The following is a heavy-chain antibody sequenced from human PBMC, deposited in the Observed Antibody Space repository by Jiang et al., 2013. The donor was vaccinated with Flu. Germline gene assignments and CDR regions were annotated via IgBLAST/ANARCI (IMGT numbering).Heavy chain of an antibody. D-gene: IGHD6-19*01. J-gene: IGHJ4*02. CDR1: GYTFTSYG. V-gene: IGHV1-18*01. Sequence: GAEVKKPGASVKVSCKASGYTFTSYGISWVRQAPGQGLEWMGWISAYNGNTNYAQKLQGRVTMTTDTSTSTAYMELRSLRSDDTAVYYCARSPYMYSSGWYGDYWGQGTLVTVSS. CDR2: ISAYNGNT. CDR3: ARSPYMYSSGWYGDY.